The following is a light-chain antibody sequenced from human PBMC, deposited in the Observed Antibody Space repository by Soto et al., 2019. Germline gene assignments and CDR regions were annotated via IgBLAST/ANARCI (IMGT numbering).Light chain of an antibody. Sequence: DIQMTQSPSTLSASIGDTVNINCRASLSVNSRLAWYQQRPGKTPRILIYKASSLEREVPSRFSGSGSGTEYTLTIRNLEPDDFATYYCQQYDGYPWTFGQGTEVEVK. J-gene: IGKJ1*01. V-gene: IGKV1-5*03. CDR2: KAS. CDR3: QQYDGYPWT. CDR1: LSVNSR.